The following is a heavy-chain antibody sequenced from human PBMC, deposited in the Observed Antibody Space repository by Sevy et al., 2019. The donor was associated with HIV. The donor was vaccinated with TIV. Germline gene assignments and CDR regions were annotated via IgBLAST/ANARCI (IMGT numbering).Heavy chain of an antibody. V-gene: IGHV3-74*01. CDR3: AREGGGLDAFDI. CDR2: INTDESST. D-gene: IGHD2-15*01. J-gene: IGHJ3*02. Sequence: GGSLSLSCAASGFTFSSYWMHWVRQAPGKGLVWVSRINTDESSTSYADSVKGRFTIARDNAKNTLYLQMNSLRAEDTAVYYWAREGGGLDAFDIWGQGTMVTVSS. CDR1: GFTFSSYW.